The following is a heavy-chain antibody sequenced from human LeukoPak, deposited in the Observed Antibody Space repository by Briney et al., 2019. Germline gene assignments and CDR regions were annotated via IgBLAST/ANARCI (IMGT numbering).Heavy chain of an antibody. CDR1: GGSFSGYY. CDR2: IYHSGST. J-gene: IGHJ4*02. V-gene: IGHV4-34*01. CDR3: ARVIEWELLLRYFDY. Sequence: SETLSLTCAVHGGSFSGYYWSWIRQPPGKGLEWIGSIYHSGSTYYNPSLKSRVTISVDTSKNQFSLKLSSVTAADTAVYYCARVIEWELLLRYFDYWGQGTLVTVSS. D-gene: IGHD1-26*01.